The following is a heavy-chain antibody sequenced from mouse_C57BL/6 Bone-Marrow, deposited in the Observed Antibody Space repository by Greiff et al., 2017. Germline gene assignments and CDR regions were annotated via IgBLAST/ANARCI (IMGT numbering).Heavy chain of an antibody. V-gene: IGHV1-9*01. J-gene: IGHJ2*01. D-gene: IGHD3-1*01. CDR2: ILPVNGST. CDR1: GYTFTGSW. CDR3: GSSGGY. Sequence: QVQLQQSGAELMKPGASVKLSCKASGYTFTGSWIEWVKQRPGHGLVWIGEILPVNGSTNYNQKFTGKATFTADTSSSTAYMQLSSLTTEDSASYNAGSSGGYWGQGTTLTVSS.